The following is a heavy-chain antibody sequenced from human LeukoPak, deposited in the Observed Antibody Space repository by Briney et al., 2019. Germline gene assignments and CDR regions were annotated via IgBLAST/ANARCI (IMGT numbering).Heavy chain of an antibody. CDR3: VRSPIGASAY. Sequence: ASVKVSCKPSGYTFTDSYIHWVRQAPGVGREWMGCISPNNGDTKYAEDFQDRVTMTRDTSISTAYMELTGLTPDDTAVYYCVRSPIGASAYWGRGTLVTVSS. V-gene: IGHV1-2*02. D-gene: IGHD3-10*01. J-gene: IGHJ4*02. CDR1: GYTFTDSY. CDR2: ISPNNGDT.